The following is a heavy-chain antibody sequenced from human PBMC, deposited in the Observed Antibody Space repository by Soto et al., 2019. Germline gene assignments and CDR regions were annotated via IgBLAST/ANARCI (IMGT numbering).Heavy chain of an antibody. CDR2: IIPIFGTA. CDR1: GGTFSSYS. CDR3: ASSSIVATGYYYGMDV. J-gene: IGHJ6*02. V-gene: IGHV1-69*13. D-gene: IGHD5-12*01. Sequence: SVKFSCKASGGTFSSYSISWVRQAPGQGLEWMGGIIPIFGTANYAQKFQGRVTITADESTSTAYMELSSLRSEDTAVYYCASSSIVATGYYYGMDVWGQGTTVTVSS.